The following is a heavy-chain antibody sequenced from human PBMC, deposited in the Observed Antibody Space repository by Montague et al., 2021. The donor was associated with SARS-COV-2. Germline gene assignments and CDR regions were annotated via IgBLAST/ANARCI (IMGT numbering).Heavy chain of an antibody. J-gene: IGHJ6*02. V-gene: IGHV4-39*02. Sequence: SETRSLTRNVSGGSISSSTYYWGWIRQPPGKGLEWIGNLYNGGTTYYSPSLKSRVTISVDTSKNHFSLNMASVTAADTAVYYCARTSKLRESSSGNYYYHAMDVWGQGTTVTVSS. CDR2: LYNGGTT. D-gene: IGHD3-16*01. CDR1: GGSISSSTYY. CDR3: ARTSKLRESSSGNYYYHAMDV.